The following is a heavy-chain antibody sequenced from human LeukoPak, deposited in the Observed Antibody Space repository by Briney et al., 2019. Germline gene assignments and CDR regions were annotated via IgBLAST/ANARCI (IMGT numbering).Heavy chain of an antibody. CDR2: IKADGSGD. Sequence: GGSLGLSVPASGSTLRDYHMTWVRQPPGKGRGGGAMIKADGSGDYYVDSVKGRFTISRDDAKNSVYLQMNGLRAEDTAVYYCARDWGGGSGAGVDCWGQGTLVTVSS. V-gene: IGHV3-7*01. J-gene: IGHJ4*02. D-gene: IGHD3-10*01. CDR3: ARDWGGGSGAGVDC. CDR1: GSTLRDYH.